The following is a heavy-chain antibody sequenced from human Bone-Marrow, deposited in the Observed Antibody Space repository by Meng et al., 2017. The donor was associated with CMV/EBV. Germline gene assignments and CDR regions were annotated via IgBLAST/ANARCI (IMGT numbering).Heavy chain of an antibody. CDR1: EFTSSDYY. V-gene: IGHV3-11*06. J-gene: IGHJ4*02. Sequence: QVQLVEAGGGLGKPGGVPRLSVAYSEFTSSDYYMSWIRQAPGRGLEWVSYISSSSSYTNYADSVKGRFTISRDNSKNSLYLQMNSLRAEDTAVYYCAGQTMAVDYWGQGTLVTVSS. CDR3: AGQTMAVDY. D-gene: IGHD4/OR15-4a*01. CDR2: ISSSSSYT.